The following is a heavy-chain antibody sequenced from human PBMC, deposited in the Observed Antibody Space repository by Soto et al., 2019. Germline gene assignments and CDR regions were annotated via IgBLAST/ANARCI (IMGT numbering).Heavy chain of an antibody. Sequence: EVQLVESGGGLVQPGGSLRLSCAASGFTFSSYAMHWVRQAPGKGLEYVSVINSNGGSTYYANSVKGRFTISRDNSKSTLYLQMGNLRAEDIAVYYCARTSGYALDYWGQGTLVTVSS. CDR3: ARTSGYALDY. J-gene: IGHJ4*02. CDR2: INSNGGST. CDR1: GFTFSSYA. D-gene: IGHD5-12*01. V-gene: IGHV3-64*01.